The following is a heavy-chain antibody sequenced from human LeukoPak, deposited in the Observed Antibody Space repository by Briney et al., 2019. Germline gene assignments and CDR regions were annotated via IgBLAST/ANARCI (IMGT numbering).Heavy chain of an antibody. CDR3: AKDKIRPPRSFDI. CDR1: GYTFTGYY. D-gene: IGHD1-1*01. J-gene: IGHJ3*02. V-gene: IGHV1-2*02. CDR2: INPNSGGT. Sequence: ASVKVSCKASGYTFTGYYMHWVRQAPGQGLEWMGWINPNSGGTNYAQKFQGRVTMTRDTSISTAYMELNSLRAEDTAVYYCAKDKIRPPRSFDIWGQGTMVTVSS.